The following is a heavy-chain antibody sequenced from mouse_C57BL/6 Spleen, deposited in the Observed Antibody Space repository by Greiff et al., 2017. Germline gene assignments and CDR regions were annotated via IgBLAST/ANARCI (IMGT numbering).Heavy chain of an antibody. V-gene: IGHV1-64*01. CDR1: GYTFTSYW. CDR3: ARDWDYAMDY. CDR2: IHPDSGST. D-gene: IGHD4-1*01. Sequence: QVQLQQPGAELVKPGASVKLSCKASGYTFTSYWMHWVKQTPGQSLQWIGMIHPDSGSTYYNEKFKSKATLTVDKSTSTAYMQISSLTSEDSAVYYCARDWDYAMDYWGPGTSVTVSS. J-gene: IGHJ4*01.